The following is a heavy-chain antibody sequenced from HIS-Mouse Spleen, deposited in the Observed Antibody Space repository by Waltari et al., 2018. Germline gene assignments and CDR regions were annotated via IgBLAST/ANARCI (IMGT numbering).Heavy chain of an antibody. CDR1: GFSLSTSGMC. D-gene: IGHD6-19*01. Sequence: QVILRESGPALGKPTQTLTLTCTFSGFSLSTSGMCVSWIRQPPGKALEWLARIAWDDDKYNSTTLKTRITISKDTSKNQVVLTMTNMDPVDTATYYCARIAEGYSSGWYAFDYWGQGTLVTVSS. V-gene: IGHV2-70*15. J-gene: IGHJ4*02. CDR3: ARIAEGYSSGWYAFDY. CDR2: IAWDDDK.